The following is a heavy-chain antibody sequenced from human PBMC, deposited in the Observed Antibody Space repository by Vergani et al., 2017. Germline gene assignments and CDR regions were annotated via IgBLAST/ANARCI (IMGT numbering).Heavy chain of an antibody. CDR2: ISYSGST. Sequence: QVQLQQWGAGLLKPSETLSLTCAVYGGSFSGYYWSWIRQPPGKGLEWIGCISYSGSTNYNPSLKSRPHISVDTSKNQFSLNLSSVTATDTAVYYCARFYGSGSNPPVSYGMDVWGQGTTVTVSS. V-gene: IGHV4-34*11. D-gene: IGHD3-10*01. J-gene: IGHJ6*02. CDR1: GGSFSGYY. CDR3: ARFYGSGSNPPVSYGMDV.